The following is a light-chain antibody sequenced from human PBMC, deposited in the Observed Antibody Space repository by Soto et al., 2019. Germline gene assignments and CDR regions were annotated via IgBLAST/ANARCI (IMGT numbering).Light chain of an antibody. J-gene: IGKJ2*01. V-gene: IGKV3-20*01. CDR1: QSVGGSS. Sequence: ETVLTQSPGTLSLSPGERATVSCRASQSVGGSSLAWYQQRPGQAPRLLIYDTSKRATGIPDRFSGSGSGTDFTLTISRLEPEDFAIYYCQQYGGVPYTFGQGTKVDIK. CDR3: QQYGGVPYT. CDR2: DTS.